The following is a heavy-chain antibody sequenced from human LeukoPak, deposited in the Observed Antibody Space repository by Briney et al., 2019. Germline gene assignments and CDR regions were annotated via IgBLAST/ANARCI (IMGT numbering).Heavy chain of an antibody. V-gene: IGHV3-21*06. CDR1: GFTFSSYS. J-gene: IGHJ3*01. CDR2: IDTSASYV. Sequence: GGSLRLSCAASGFTFSSYSMNWVRQAPGKGLEWVSFIDTSASYVYYGDSVKGRFAISRDNAKNSLYLQMNGLRAEDTAVYYCARGRSITLLRGVALSDGFDFWGQGAMVTVSS. D-gene: IGHD3-10*01. CDR3: ARGRSITLLRGVALSDGFDF.